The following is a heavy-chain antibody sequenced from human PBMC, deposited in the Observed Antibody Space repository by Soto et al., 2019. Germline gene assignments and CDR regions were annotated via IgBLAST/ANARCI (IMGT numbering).Heavy chain of an antibody. CDR1: GGSISSYY. D-gene: IGHD6-19*01. CDR3: ARGGIAVADPVDWFDP. J-gene: IGHJ5*02. CDR2: IYYSGST. Sequence: SDTLSLTCTVSGGSISSYYWSWIRQPPGKGLEWIGYIYYSGSTNYNPSLKSRVTISVDTSKNQFSLKLSSVTAADTAVYYCARGGIAVADPVDWFDPWGQGTLVTVSS. V-gene: IGHV4-59*01.